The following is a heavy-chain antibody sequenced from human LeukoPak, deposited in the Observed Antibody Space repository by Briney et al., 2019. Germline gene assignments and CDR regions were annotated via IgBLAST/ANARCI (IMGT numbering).Heavy chain of an antibody. J-gene: IGHJ3*02. D-gene: IGHD6-19*01. V-gene: IGHV4-59*01. CDR3: ARDRQWLGDDAFDI. CDR1: GGSISSYY. CDR2: IYYSGST. Sequence: PSETLSLTCTVSGGSISSYYWSWIRQPPGKGLEWIGYIYYSGSTNYNPSLKSRVTISVDTSKNQFSLKLSSVTAADTAVYYCARDRQWLGDDAFDIWAQGTMVTVSS.